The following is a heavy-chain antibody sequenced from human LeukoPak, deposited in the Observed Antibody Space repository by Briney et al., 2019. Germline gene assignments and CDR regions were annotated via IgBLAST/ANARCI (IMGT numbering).Heavy chain of an antibody. CDR2: ISGSGGST. CDR1: GFTFDDYG. V-gene: IGHV3-23*01. J-gene: IGHJ4*02. CDR3: AKDMIPKNYDILTGYSTPTYFDY. Sequence: GGSLRLSCAASGFTFDDYGMSWVRQAPGKGLEWVSAISGSGGSTYYADSVKGRFTISRDNSKNTLYLQMNSLRAEDTAVYYCAKDMIPKNYDILTGYSTPTYFDYWGQGTLVTVSS. D-gene: IGHD3-9*01.